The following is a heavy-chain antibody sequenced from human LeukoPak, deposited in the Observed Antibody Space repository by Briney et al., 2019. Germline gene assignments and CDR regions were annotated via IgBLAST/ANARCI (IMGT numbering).Heavy chain of an antibody. V-gene: IGHV1-2*02. CDR2: INPHSGGT. Sequence: ASVKVSCKASGYTFTGYYMHWVRQAPGQGLEWMGWINPHSGGTNYQGRVTMARDTSISTADMELSGLRSDDTAVYYCAKNTVLGTDNFTGWNPHHFGIEVWGQRTTVPVSS. CDR1: GYTFTGYY. D-gene: IGHD3-9*01. CDR3: AKNTVLGTDNFTGWNPHHFGIEV. J-gene: IGHJ6*02.